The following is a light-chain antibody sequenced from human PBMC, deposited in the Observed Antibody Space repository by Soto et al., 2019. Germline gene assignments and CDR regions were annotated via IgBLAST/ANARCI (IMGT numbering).Light chain of an antibody. CDR2: EDS. Sequence: QSALTQPASVSGSPGQSITISCTGTSSDFGSYNLVSWYQQHPGKAHKLMIYEDSKRPSGVSNRFSGSKSGNTASLTISWLQAEDDADYYCCSYAGSSTYGFGTGTKVTVL. CDR3: CSYAGSSTYG. J-gene: IGLJ1*01. CDR1: SSDFGSYNL. V-gene: IGLV2-23*01.